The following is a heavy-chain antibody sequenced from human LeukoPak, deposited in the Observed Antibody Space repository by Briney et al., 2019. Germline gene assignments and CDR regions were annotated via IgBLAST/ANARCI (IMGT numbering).Heavy chain of an antibody. CDR1: GYTFTSYG. CDR2: ISAYNGNT. J-gene: IGHJ4*02. Sequence: ASVKVSCKASGYTFTSYGISWVRQAPGQGLEWMGWISAYNGNTNYAQKLQGRVTMTTDTSTSTAYMELRSLRSDDTAVYYCARDGRGYCSSTSCYALSRGDYWGQGTLVTVSS. CDR3: ARDGRGYCSSTSCYALSRGDY. V-gene: IGHV1-18*01. D-gene: IGHD2-2*01.